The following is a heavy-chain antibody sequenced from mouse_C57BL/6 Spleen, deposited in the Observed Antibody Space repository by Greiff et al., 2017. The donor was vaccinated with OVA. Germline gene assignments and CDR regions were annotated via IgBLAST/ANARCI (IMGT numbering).Heavy chain of an antibody. Sequence: QVQLQQPGAELVKPGASVKMSCKASGYTFTSYWITWVKQRPGHGLEWIGDIYPGSGSTNYNEKFKGKATLTVDTSSSTAYMQLSSLTSEDSAVYYCARFDVGYCAMDYWGQGTSVTVSS. CDR1: GYTFTSYW. J-gene: IGHJ4*01. D-gene: IGHD3-3*01. V-gene: IGHV1-55*01. CDR2: IYPGSGST. CDR3: ARFDVGYCAMDY.